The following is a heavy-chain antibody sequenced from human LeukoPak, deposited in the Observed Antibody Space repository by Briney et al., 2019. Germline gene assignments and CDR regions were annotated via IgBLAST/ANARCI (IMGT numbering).Heavy chain of an antibody. J-gene: IGHJ5*02. D-gene: IGHD2-15*01. Sequence: PSETLSLTCTVSGGSISSYYWSWIRQPPGRGLEWIGYIYYSGSTNNNPSLKSRVTISVDTSKNQFSLKLSSVTAADTAVYYCARGGSWFDPWGQGTLVTVSS. CDR2: IYYSGST. CDR3: ARGGSWFDP. V-gene: IGHV4-59*01. CDR1: GGSISSYY.